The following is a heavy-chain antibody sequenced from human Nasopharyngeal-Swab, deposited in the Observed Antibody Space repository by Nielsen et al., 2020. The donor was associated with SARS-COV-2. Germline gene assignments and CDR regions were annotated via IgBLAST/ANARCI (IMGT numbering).Heavy chain of an antibody. Sequence: SETLSLTCSVSVSGGSINSGTYYWNWIRQPAGKGLELLGRVYSSGDSDYNPSLQSRITISMDTSTNQLSLELTSVTAADTALYYCAWGDKTLVRDGFDVWGQGTMVTVSS. CDR1: GGSINSGTYY. CDR2: VYSSGDS. J-gene: IGHJ3*01. D-gene: IGHD5-24*01. V-gene: IGHV4-61*02. CDR3: AWGDKTLVRDGFDV.